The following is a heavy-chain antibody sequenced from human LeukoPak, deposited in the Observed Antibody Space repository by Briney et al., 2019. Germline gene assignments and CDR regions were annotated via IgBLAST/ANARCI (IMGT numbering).Heavy chain of an antibody. V-gene: IGHV4-59*12. CDR1: GGSISSYY. Sequence: SETLSLTCTVSGGSISSYYWSWIRQPPGKGLEWIGYIYYSGSTNYNPSLKSRVTMSVDTSKNQFSLKLSSVTAADPAVYYCARVGYSSGWDSIPYFDYWGQGTLVTVSS. J-gene: IGHJ4*02. CDR2: IYYSGST. D-gene: IGHD6-19*01. CDR3: ARVGYSSGWDSIPYFDY.